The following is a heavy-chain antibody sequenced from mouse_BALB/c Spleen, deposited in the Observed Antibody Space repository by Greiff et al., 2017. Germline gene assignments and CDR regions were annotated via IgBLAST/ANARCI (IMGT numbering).Heavy chain of an antibody. J-gene: IGHJ2*01. V-gene: IGHV2-5-1*01. CDR3: AKNGGYDGYYDYFDY. Sequence: VQLQQSGPSLVQPSQSLSITCTVSGFSLTSYGVHWVRQSPGKGLEWLGVIWRGGSTDYNAAFMSRLSITKDNSKSQVFFKMNSLQADDTAIYYCAKNGGYDGYYDYFDYWGQGTTLTVSS. D-gene: IGHD2-3*01. CDR1: GFSLTSYG. CDR2: IWRGGST.